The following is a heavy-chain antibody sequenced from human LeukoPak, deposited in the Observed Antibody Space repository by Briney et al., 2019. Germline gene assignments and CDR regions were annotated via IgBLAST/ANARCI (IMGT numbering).Heavy chain of an antibody. CDR3: AKGGFWQLLLD. D-gene: IGHD2-2*01. Sequence: GGSLRLSCAASGFTFSSYDMSCVRQAPGKGLEWVSGISGSGGSTDYADSVKGRFTISRDNSKNTLYLQMNSLRAEDTAVYYCAKGGFWQLLLDWGQGTLSPSP. CDR2: ISGSGGST. CDR1: GFTFSSYD. J-gene: IGHJ4*02. V-gene: IGHV3-23*01.